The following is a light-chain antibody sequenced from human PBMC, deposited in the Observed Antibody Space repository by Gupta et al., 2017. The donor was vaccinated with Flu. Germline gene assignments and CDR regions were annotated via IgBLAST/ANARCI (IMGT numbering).Light chain of an antibody. Sequence: QFVLTQQPSASGTPGQRVTISCAGSSANIGSNTVNGYQQLPGTAPRVLIFSDVLRPSGVPDRFSVSDSVTSASLAISGLQSEDGAEYYCAAWEDGLKGLIFGGGTKLTVL. CDR2: SDV. J-gene: IGLJ2*01. CDR3: AAWEDGLKGLI. CDR1: SANIGSNT. V-gene: IGLV1-44*01.